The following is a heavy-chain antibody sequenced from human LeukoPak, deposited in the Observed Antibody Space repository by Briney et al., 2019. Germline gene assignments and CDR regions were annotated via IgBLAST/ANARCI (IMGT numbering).Heavy chain of an antibody. V-gene: IGHV1-8*03. CDR1: GYTFTSYD. CDR2: MNPNSGNT. Sequence: ASVKVSCKASGYTFTSYDINWVRQAPGQGLEWMGWMNPNSGNTGYAQKFQGRVTITRNTSISTAYMELSSLRSEGTAVYYCARGTYYYDSSGYYYYFDYWGQGTLVTVSS. D-gene: IGHD3-22*01. CDR3: ARGTYYYDSSGYYYYFDY. J-gene: IGHJ4*02.